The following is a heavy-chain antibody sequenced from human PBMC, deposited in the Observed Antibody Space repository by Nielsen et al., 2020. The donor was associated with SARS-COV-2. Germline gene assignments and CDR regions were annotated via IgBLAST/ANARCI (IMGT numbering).Heavy chain of an antibody. Sequence: GESLKISCQGSGYLFTTYWISWVRQVPGKGLERMGGIDPSDSYTKYRPSFEGHVTISMDKSLNTAYLQWSSLRASDTGIYYCARHRGYQLLFGRFDPWGQGTLVTVSS. CDR1: GYLFTTYW. J-gene: IGHJ5*02. CDR2: IDPSDSYT. CDR3: ARHRGYQLLFGRFDP. V-gene: IGHV5-10-1*01. D-gene: IGHD2-2*01.